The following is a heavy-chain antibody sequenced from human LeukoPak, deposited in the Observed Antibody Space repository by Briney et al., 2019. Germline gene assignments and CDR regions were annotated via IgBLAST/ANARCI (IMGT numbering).Heavy chain of an antibody. D-gene: IGHD6-13*01. V-gene: IGHV3-23*01. CDR3: AKDQEGYSSSPIDY. J-gene: IGHJ4*02. Sequence: HPGGSLRLSCAASGFTFSSYAMSWVRQAPGKGLEWVSAISGSGGSTYYADSVKGRFTISRDNSKNTLYLQMNSLRAEDTAVYYCAKDQEGYSSSPIDYWGRGTLVTVSS. CDR2: ISGSGGST. CDR1: GFTFSSYA.